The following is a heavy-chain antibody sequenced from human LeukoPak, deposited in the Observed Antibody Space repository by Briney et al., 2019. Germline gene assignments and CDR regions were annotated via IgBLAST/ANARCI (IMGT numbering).Heavy chain of an antibody. J-gene: IGHJ4*02. CDR3: ASRRFDSDGDY. D-gene: IGHD3-16*01. CDR1: GYTFTSYY. V-gene: IGHV1-46*01. Sequence: ASVKVSCKASGYTFTSYYMHWVRQAPGQGLEWMGIINPSGGSTSYAQKFQGRVTMTRNTSISTAYMELSSLRSEDTAVYYCASRRFDSDGDYWGQGTLVTVSS. CDR2: INPSGGST.